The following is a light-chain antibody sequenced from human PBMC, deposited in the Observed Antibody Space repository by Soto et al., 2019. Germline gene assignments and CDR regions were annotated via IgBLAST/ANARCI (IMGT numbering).Light chain of an antibody. Sequence: QSVLTQPPSASGTPGQRVTISCSGSSSNIGSNTVNWYQQLPGTAPKLLIYSNNQRPSGVPDRFSGSKSGTTASLAISGLQSEDEADYYCPAWDDSLNGLNWVFGGGTKLTVL. CDR2: SNN. J-gene: IGLJ3*02. V-gene: IGLV1-44*01. CDR1: SSNIGSNT. CDR3: PAWDDSLNGLNWV.